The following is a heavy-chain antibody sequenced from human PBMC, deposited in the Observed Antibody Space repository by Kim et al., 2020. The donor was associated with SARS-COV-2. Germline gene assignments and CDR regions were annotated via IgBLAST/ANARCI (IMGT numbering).Heavy chain of an antibody. CDR3: ARGITGTTWPRLDP. J-gene: IGHJ5*02. V-gene: IGHV4-34*01. D-gene: IGHD1-7*01. Sequence: SETLSLTCAVYGGSFSGYYWSWIRQPPGKGLEWIGEINHSGSTNYNPSLKSRVTISVDTSKNQFSLKLSSVTAADTAVYYCARGITGTTWPRLDPWGQGTLVTVSS. CDR1: GGSFSGYY. CDR2: INHSGST.